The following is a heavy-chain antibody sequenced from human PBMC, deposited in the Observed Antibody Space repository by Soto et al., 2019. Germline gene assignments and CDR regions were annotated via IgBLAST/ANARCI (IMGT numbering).Heavy chain of an antibody. CDR1: GFTFSSYA. Sequence: EVQLLESGGGWVQPGGSLRLSCAASGFTFSSYAMSWVRQAPGKGLAWVSAISGLGGTTYYADSVKGRFTFSRDNSKNTLYLQMNSLRAEDTAVYYCAKTANGWFSAFVIWGQGTMVTVSS. J-gene: IGHJ3*02. CDR2: ISGLGGTT. D-gene: IGHD6-19*01. CDR3: AKTANGWFSAFVI. V-gene: IGHV3-23*01.